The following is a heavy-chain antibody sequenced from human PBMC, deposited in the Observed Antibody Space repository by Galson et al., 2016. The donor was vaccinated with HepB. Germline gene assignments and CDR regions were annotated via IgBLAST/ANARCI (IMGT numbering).Heavy chain of an antibody. J-gene: IGHJ4*02. CDR2: IWYDGSKK. Sequence: SLRLSCAASEFTFSSYAMSWVRQAPGKGLEWVAFIWYDGSKKYYGTSVEGRFTISRDNSKNTLYLQMNSLRVEDTAVYYCARGTETSWYGQFDYWGQGTLVTVSS. V-gene: IGHV3-33*08. CDR1: EFTFSSYA. CDR3: ARGTETSWYGQFDY. D-gene: IGHD2-2*01.